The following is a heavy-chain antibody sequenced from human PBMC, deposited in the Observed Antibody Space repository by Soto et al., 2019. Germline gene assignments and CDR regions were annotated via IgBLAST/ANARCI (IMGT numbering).Heavy chain of an antibody. CDR3: AREPGDFWTPPSDVFDI. D-gene: IGHD3-3*01. V-gene: IGHV1-69*01. CDR1: GGTFSNSA. CDR2: IIPIVGTA. J-gene: IGHJ3*02. Sequence: QVQRVQSGAEVKKPGSSVKVSCKASGGTFSNSAISWVRQAPGQGLEWMGGIIPIVGTAHYAQKYQGRVTITADESTSTAYMDLRSLRFEDTALYYCAREPGDFWTPPSDVFDIWGQGTLVTVSS.